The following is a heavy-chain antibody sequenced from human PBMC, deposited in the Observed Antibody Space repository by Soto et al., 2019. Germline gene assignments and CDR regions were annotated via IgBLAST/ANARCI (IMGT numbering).Heavy chain of an antibody. CDR2: TYYRSKWYN. V-gene: IGHV6-1*01. D-gene: IGHD3-16*01. CDR1: GDSVSSNSAA. Sequence: SQTLSLTCAISGDSVSSNSAAWNWIRQSPSRGLEWLGRTYYRSKWYNDYAVSVKSRITINPDTSKNQFSLQLNSVTPEDTAVYYCARDRVTGMITSRGYYGMDVWGQGTTVTVSS. J-gene: IGHJ6*02. CDR3: ARDRVTGMITSRGYYGMDV.